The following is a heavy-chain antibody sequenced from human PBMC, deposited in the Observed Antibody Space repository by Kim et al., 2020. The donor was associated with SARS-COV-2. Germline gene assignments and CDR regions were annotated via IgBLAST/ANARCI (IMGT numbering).Heavy chain of an antibody. Sequence: GGSLRLSCAASGFTFDDYAMHWVRQAPGKGLEWVSLISGDGGSTYYADSVKGRFTISRDNSKNSLYLQMNSLRTEDTALYYCAKVAHTDIVGATTGDWYFDLWGRGTLVTVSS. V-gene: IGHV3-43*02. J-gene: IGHJ2*01. D-gene: IGHD1-26*01. CDR2: ISGDGGST. CDR3: AKVAHTDIVGATTGDWYFDL. CDR1: GFTFDDYA.